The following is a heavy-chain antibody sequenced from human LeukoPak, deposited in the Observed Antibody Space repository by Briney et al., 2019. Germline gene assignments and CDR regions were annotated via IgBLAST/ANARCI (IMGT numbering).Heavy chain of an antibody. Sequence: PVETLSLTCTVSGGSISRYYWSWIRQPPGKGLEWIGYIYYSGSTNYNPSLKSRVTISVDTSKNQFSLKLSSVTAADTAAYYCARYTVVPAAYFDYWGQGTLVTVSS. CDR2: IYYSGST. J-gene: IGHJ4*02. CDR1: GGSISRYY. V-gene: IGHV4-59*01. D-gene: IGHD2-2*01. CDR3: ARYTVVPAAYFDY.